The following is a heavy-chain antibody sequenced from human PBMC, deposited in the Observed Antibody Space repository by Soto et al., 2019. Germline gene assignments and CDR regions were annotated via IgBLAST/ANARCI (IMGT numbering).Heavy chain of an antibody. CDR3: ARDFRLRGRGVMRGVVGLGV. D-gene: IGHD3-10*01. Sequence: EGQLVESGGGLVKSGGSLRLSCAASGFTCSSCTMNWVRQAPGKGLEWVSSISLSTNYIYYADSLRGRFTISRDNAKNSVYLQMISLRAEDAAVYYCARDFRLRGRGVMRGVVGLGVWGQGNTVIVSS. CDR2: ISLSTNYI. J-gene: IGHJ6*02. CDR1: GFTCSSCT. V-gene: IGHV3-21*02.